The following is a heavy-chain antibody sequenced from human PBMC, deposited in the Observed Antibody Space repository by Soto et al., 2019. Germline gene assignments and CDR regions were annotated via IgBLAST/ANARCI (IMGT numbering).Heavy chain of an antibody. CDR2: INSDGSST. CDR1: GFTFSSYW. D-gene: IGHD2-21*01. Sequence: GGSLRLSCAASGFTFSSYWMHWVRQAPGKGLVWVSRINSDGSSTSYADSVKGRFTISRDNAKNTLYLQMNSLRAEDTAVYYCAHYGGHRAGLDYWGQGTLVTVSS. CDR3: AHYGGHRAGLDY. J-gene: IGHJ4*02. V-gene: IGHV3-74*01.